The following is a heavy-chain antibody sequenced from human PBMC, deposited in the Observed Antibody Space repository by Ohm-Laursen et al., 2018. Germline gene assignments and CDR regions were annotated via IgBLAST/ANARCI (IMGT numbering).Heavy chain of an antibody. Sequence: SQTLSLTCTVSGGSISSYYWGWIRQPPGKGLEWIGGMYYSGNTYYNPSLKSRVTIAVDTSKNHFSLKLSSVTAADTSVYYCATSNNWYYFDYWGQGTLVTVSS. J-gene: IGHJ4*02. CDR1: GGSISSYY. V-gene: IGHV4-39*01. CDR3: ATSNNWYYFDY. D-gene: IGHD6-13*01. CDR2: MYYSGNT.